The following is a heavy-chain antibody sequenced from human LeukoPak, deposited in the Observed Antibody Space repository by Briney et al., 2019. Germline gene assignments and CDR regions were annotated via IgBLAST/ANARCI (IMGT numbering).Heavy chain of an antibody. D-gene: IGHD6-19*01. Sequence: SETLSLTCAVYGGSFSGYYWSWIRQPPGKGLEWIGEINHSGSTNYNPSLKSRVTISVDTSKNQFSLRLSSVTAADTAVYYCARYSSGWYLNYLDYWGQGTLVTVSS. V-gene: IGHV4-34*01. CDR2: INHSGST. J-gene: IGHJ4*02. CDR3: ARYSSGWYLNYLDY. CDR1: GGSFSGYY.